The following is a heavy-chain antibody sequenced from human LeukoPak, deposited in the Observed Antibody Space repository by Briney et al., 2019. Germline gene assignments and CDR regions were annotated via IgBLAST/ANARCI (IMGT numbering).Heavy chain of an antibody. CDR1: SGSISSYY. CDR3: ARGVTLPIAYCGGDCTDAFDI. J-gene: IGHJ3*02. D-gene: IGHD2-21*02. Sequence: PSETLSLTRTVYSGSISSYYWRWIRQPPGKGREWIVYIYYSGSNNYNPSLKSGVTISVDTSKTHFSRKLSFWTAATPAVYYCARGVTLPIAYCGGDCTDAFDIWGQGTMVTVSS. CDR2: IYYSGSN. V-gene: IGHV4-59*01.